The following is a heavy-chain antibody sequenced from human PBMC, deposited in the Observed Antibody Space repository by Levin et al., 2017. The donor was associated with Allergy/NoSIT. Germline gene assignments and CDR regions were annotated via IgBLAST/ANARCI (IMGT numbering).Heavy chain of an antibody. D-gene: IGHD3-22*01. CDR2: IYYSGST. J-gene: IGHJ4*02. Sequence: SQTLSLTCTVSGGSISSYYWSWIRQPPGKGLEWIGYIYYSGSTNYNPSLKSRVTISVDTSKNQFSLKLSSVTAADTAVYYCARGEALRGFPYWGQGTLVTVSS. CDR1: GGSISSYY. V-gene: IGHV4-59*01. CDR3: ARGEALRGFPY.